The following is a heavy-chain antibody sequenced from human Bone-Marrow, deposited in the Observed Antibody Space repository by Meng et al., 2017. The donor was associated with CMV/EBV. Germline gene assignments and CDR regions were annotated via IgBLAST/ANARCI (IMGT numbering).Heavy chain of an antibody. J-gene: IGHJ4*02. V-gene: IGHV3-23*01. CDR1: GFTFSSYA. Sequence: GESLKISCAASGFTFSSYAITWVRQAPGKGLEWVSAISGSGGSTYYADSVKGRFTISRDNSKNTLYLQMNSLRAEDTAVYYCARDSVVVAAFDYWGQGTLVTVSS. D-gene: IGHD2-15*01. CDR2: ISGSGGST. CDR3: ARDSVVVAAFDY.